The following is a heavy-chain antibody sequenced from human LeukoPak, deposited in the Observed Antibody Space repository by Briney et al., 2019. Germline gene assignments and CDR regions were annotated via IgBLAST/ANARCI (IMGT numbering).Heavy chain of an antibody. Sequence: PGGSLRLSCAASGFTFSSYEMNWVRQGPGKGLVWVSRINSAGGSTTYADSVKGRFTISSDNAKNTLYLQINNLRAEDTAVYYCARGGTGDLDYWGQGTLVTVSS. V-gene: IGHV3-74*01. D-gene: IGHD7-27*01. CDR3: ARGGTGDLDY. CDR2: INSAGGST. CDR1: GFTFSSYE. J-gene: IGHJ4*02.